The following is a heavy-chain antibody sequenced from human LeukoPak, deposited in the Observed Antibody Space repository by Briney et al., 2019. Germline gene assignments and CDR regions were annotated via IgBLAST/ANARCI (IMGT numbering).Heavy chain of an antibody. CDR2: IYPGDSDT. J-gene: IGHJ5*02. CDR1: GYSFTSYR. D-gene: IGHD5-18*01. Sequence: GESLKISCKGSGYSFTSYRIGWVRQMPGKGLEWMGIIYPGDSDTRYSPSFQGQVTISADKSISTAYLQWSSLKASDTAMYYCARLNTAMVFFSWFDPWGQGTLVTVSS. V-gene: IGHV5-51*01. CDR3: ARLNTAMVFFSWFDP.